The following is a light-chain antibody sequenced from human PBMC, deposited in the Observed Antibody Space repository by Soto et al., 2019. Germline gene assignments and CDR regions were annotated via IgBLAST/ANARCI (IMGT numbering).Light chain of an antibody. J-gene: IGKJ3*01. CDR1: QAISIY. CDR2: SAS. Sequence: DIQLTQSPPSLSASVGDRVTITCRASQAISIYVAWYQQKPGKIPRLLIFSASTVQSGVSSRFSGSGSGTDFTLTISNLQPEDVATYYCQKYNSAPLTFGPGTKVDLK. CDR3: QKYNSAPLT. V-gene: IGKV1-27*01.